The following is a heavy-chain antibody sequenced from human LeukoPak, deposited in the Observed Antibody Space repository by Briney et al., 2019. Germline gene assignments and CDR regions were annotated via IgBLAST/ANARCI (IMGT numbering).Heavy chain of an antibody. D-gene: IGHD2-15*01. CDR1: GFTFNNYP. V-gene: IGHV3-23*01. J-gene: IGHJ5*02. CDR2: ITGGADST. CDR3: ATPRTELLPWFDP. Sequence: GGSLRLSCAGSGFTFNNYPISWVRQTPGKGLEWVSAITGGADSTYYADSVKGRFTISRDNSKNTLYLQMNSLRAEDTAVYYCATPRTELLPWFDPWGQGTLVTVSS.